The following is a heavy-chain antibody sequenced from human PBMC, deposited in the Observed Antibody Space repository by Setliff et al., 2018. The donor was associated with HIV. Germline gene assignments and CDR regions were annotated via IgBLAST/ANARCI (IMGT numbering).Heavy chain of an antibody. CDR3: ARDPDGCSGGSCPRYYYYGMDV. CDR1: GFTFSSYS. D-gene: IGHD2-15*01. CDR2: ISSSSSYI. Sequence: GGSLRLSCAASGFTFSSYSMNWVRQAPGKGLEWVSSISSSSSYIYYADSVKGRFTISRDNAKNSLYLQMNSLRAEDTAVYYCARDPDGCSGGSCPRYYYYGMDVWGQGTTVTVSS. V-gene: IGHV3-21*01. J-gene: IGHJ6*02.